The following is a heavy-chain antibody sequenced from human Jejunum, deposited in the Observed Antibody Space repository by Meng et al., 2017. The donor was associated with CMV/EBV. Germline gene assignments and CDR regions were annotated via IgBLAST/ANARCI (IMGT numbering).Heavy chain of an antibody. V-gene: IGHV3-21*01. CDR2: ISSSGRSDI. J-gene: IGHJ5*02. Sequence: SGFAFSSYNMNWVRQAPGKGLEWVASISSSGRSDIHYADSVKGRFTISRDNVKDSVYLQMHSLRAEDTAMYYCSKDVADIVLVPALGQGTLVTVSS. CDR3: SKDVADIVLVPA. D-gene: IGHD2-2*01. CDR1: GFAFSSYN.